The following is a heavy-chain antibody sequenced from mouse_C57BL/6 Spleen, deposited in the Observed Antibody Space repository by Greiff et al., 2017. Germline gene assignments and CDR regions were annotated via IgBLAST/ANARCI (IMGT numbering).Heavy chain of an antibody. V-gene: IGHV5-9-1*02. CDR3: TRAGGPGGFAY. J-gene: IGHJ3*01. D-gene: IGHD3-1*01. Sequence: EVQVVESGEGLVKPGGSLKLSCAASGFTFSSYAMSWVRQTPEKRLEWVAYISSGGDYIYYADTVKGRFTISRDNARNTLYLQMSSLKSEDTAMYYCTRAGGPGGFAYWGQGTLVTVSA. CDR2: ISSGGDYI. CDR1: GFTFSSYA.